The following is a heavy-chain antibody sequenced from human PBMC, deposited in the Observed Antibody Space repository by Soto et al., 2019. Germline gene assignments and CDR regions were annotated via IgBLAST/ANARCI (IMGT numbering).Heavy chain of an antibody. J-gene: IGHJ6*03. D-gene: IGHD6-6*01. V-gene: IGHV3-33*01. Sequence: QVQLVESGGGVVQPGRSLRLSCAASGFTFSSYGMHWVRQAPGKGLEWVAVIWYDGSNKYYADSVKGRFTISRDNSKNTLYLQMNSLRAEDTAVYYCARGPTKQLVGYYYYYMDVWGKGTTVTVSS. CDR1: GFTFSSYG. CDR2: IWYDGSNK. CDR3: ARGPTKQLVGYYYYYMDV.